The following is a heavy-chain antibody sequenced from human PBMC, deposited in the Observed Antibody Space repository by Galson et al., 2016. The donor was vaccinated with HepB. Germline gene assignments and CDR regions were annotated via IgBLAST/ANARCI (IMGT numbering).Heavy chain of an antibody. V-gene: IGHV4-31*03. Sequence: TLSLTCTVSGGSISSGDYYWSWIRQYPGKGLEWIGYIYYNGNTYYNPSLKSRVTISVDTSKNQFSLKLSSVTAADTAIYYCARVPSRRYYYGSGSPRPGWFDPWGQGALVTVSS. CDR3: ARVPSRRYYYGSGSPRPGWFDP. D-gene: IGHD3-10*01. CDR2: IYYNGNT. CDR1: GGSISSGDYY. J-gene: IGHJ5*02.